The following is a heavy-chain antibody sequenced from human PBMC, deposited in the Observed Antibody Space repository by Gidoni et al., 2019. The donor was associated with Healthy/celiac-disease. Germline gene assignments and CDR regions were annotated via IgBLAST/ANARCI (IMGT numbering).Heavy chain of an antibody. Sequence: QVQLQQWGAGLLKPSETLSLTCAVYGGSFSCYYWSWIRQPPGKGLEWIGEINHSGSTNYNPSLKSRVTISVDTSKNQFSLKLSSVTAADTAVYYCARLYPPRGSGYYDAVDYWGQGTLVTVSS. CDR1: GGSFSCYY. CDR3: ARLYPPRGSGYYDAVDY. V-gene: IGHV4-34*01. D-gene: IGHD3-3*01. J-gene: IGHJ4*02. CDR2: INHSGST.